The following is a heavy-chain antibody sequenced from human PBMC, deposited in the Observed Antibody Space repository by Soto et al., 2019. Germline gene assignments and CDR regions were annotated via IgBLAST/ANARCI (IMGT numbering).Heavy chain of an antibody. CDR2: VYPRDSDT. Sequence: GESLKISCKASGYIFIDYWIGWVRQVPGKGLEWMGIVYPRDSDTRYSPSFQGQVTISADRSTGTAFLQWRSLKASDTALYYCARPPLPGYSIHFNSWGQGTLVTVSS. V-gene: IGHV5-51*01. CDR3: ARPPLPGYSIHFNS. CDR1: GYIFIDYW. D-gene: IGHD2-15*01. J-gene: IGHJ4*02.